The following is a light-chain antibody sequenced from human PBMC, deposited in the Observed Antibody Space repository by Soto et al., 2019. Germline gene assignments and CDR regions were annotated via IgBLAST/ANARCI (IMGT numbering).Light chain of an antibody. V-gene: IGLV3-21*04. CDR2: YDS. Sequence: SYELTQPPSVSVAPGKTARITCGGNNIGSKSVHWYQQKPGQAPVLVIYYDSDRPSGIPERFSGSNSGNTATLTISRVEVGDEADYYCQVCDSSSDHLVFCGGTKLTVL. CDR1: NIGSKS. CDR3: QVCDSSSDHLV. J-gene: IGLJ2*01.